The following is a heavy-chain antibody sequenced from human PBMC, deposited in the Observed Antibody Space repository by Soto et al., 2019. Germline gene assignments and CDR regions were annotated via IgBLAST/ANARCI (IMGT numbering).Heavy chain of an antibody. Sequence: QVQLVESGAEVKKPGSSVKVSCRASGDTFSNYAVNWLRQAPGRGLEWMGRIIPVLGTTDYAQKFRGRVTFTADKSANTVYMELSSLRSEDTALYYCARRTYCGYDCYYKHYYGMDVWGQGTTVTVAS. CDR3: ARRTYCGYDCYYKHYYGMDV. V-gene: IGHV1-69*08. J-gene: IGHJ6*02. D-gene: IGHD2-21*02. CDR2: IIPVLGTT. CDR1: GDTFSNYA.